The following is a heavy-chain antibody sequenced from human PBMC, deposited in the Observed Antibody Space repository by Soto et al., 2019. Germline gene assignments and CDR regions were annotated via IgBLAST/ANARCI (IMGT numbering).Heavy chain of an antibody. CDR1: GYTFIRYG. Sequence: GVSLKVSCKSSGYTFIRYGLTWVRHAPGQGLEWMGWISAYNDYTNYAQKLQGRVTMTTDTSTSTVYMELRSLRSDDTAVYYCARGGYYDKVWGKMNYYGLDVWGQGTTVTVSS. CDR2: ISAYNDYT. D-gene: IGHD3-16*01. V-gene: IGHV1-18*01. CDR3: ARGGYYDKVWGKMNYYGLDV. J-gene: IGHJ6*02.